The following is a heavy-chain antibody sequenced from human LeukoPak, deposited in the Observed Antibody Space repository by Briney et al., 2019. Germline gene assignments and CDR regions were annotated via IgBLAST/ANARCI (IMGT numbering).Heavy chain of an antibody. J-gene: IGHJ4*02. V-gene: IGHV4-4*07. D-gene: IGHD2-2*01. Sequence: SETLSLTCTVSGASIRSYYWSWVRQPAGKGLEWIGRIYTSGSTNYNPSLKSRVTMSVDTSKNQFSLKLSSVTAADTAVYYCASGPDCSSTSCLLFNWGQGTLVTVSS. CDR3: ASGPDCSSTSCLLFN. CDR1: GASIRSYY. CDR2: IYTSGST.